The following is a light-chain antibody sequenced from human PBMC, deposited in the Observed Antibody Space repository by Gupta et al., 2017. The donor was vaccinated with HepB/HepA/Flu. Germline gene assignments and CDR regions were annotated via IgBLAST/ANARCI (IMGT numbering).Light chain of an antibody. V-gene: IGKV1-39*01. J-gene: IGKJ1*01. CDR1: QSISFY. CDR3: QQGFSTPTT. CDR2: AAS. Sequence: DIQMTQSPSSLSASEGDRVTITCRASQSISFYLNWYQQKPGKAPNLLIYAASTLHSGVPSRFSGGGSGTDFTLTISSLQPEDFATYYCQQGFSTPTTFGQGTRVEVK.